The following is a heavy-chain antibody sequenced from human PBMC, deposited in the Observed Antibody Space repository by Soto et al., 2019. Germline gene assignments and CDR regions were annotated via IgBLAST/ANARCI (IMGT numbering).Heavy chain of an antibody. CDR3: AIVVSLGVAAAGYFDS. J-gene: IGHJ4*02. V-gene: IGHV3-30*04. CDR1: GFTFSNYP. D-gene: IGHD6-25*01. CDR2: ISYDGNTK. Sequence: QVHLAESGGGVVQPGRSLRLSCAASGFTFSNYPMNWVRQAPGKGLEWVAVISYDGNTKHYADSVKGRCTISRDNPRNTLNLQMNSLRVEHTAVYYCAIVVSLGVAAAGYFDSWGQAAQVTVSS.